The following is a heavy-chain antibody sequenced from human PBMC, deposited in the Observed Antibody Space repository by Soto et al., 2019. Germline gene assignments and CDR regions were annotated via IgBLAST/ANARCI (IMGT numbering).Heavy chain of an antibody. CDR2: IIPIFGTA. D-gene: IGHD2-21*02. V-gene: IGHV1-69*12. J-gene: IGHJ4*02. CDR1: GGTYSNKA. Sequence: QVQLVQSGAEVKKPKYSVKVSCKASGGTYSNKAISWVRQAPGQEHEWIGGIIPIFGTANYAQKFQGRVTITADESTSTAYMELSSLRSEDTAVYYCARGDSPPGDYYFDYWGQGTLVTVSS. CDR3: ARGDSPPGDYYFDY.